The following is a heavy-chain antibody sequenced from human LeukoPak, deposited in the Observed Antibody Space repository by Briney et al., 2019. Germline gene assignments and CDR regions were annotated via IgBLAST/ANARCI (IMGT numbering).Heavy chain of an antibody. CDR3: ARDGSRGSFYFDY. J-gene: IGHJ4*02. V-gene: IGHV4-61*02. CDR2: IYTSGST. D-gene: IGHD3-10*01. Sequence: KTSETLSLTCTVSGGSISSGSYYWSWIRQPAGKGLEWIGRIYTSGSTNYNPSLKSRVTVSVDTSKNQFSLKLSSVTAADTAVYYCARDGSRGSFYFDYWGQGTLVTVSS. CDR1: GGSISSGSYY.